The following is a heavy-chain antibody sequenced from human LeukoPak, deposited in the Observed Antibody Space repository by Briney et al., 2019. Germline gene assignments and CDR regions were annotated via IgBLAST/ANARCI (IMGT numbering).Heavy chain of an antibody. CDR1: GFTFSSYW. D-gene: IGHD2-15*01. V-gene: IGHV3-7*03. J-gene: IGHJ4*02. Sequence: GGSLRLSCAASGFTFSSYWMSWVRQAPGKGLEWVANTEQDGSEKYYVDSVKGRFTISRDNAKNSLYLQMNSLRAEDTAVYYCARARGRYCSGGSCFWSDYWGQGTLVTVSS. CDR3: ARARGRYCSGGSCFWSDY. CDR2: TEQDGSEK.